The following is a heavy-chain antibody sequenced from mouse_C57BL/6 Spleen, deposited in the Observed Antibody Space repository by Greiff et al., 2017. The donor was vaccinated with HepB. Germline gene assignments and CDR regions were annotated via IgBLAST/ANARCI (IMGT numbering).Heavy chain of an antibody. CDR3: ARGGSSWAMDY. CDR2: IYPGDGDT. Sequence: QVQLQQSGAELVKPGASVKISCKASGYAFSSYWMNWVKQRPGKGLEWIGQIYPGDGDTNYNGKFKGKATLTADKSSSTAYMQLSSLTSEDSAVYFCARGGSSWAMDYWGQGTSVTVSS. CDR1: GYAFSSYW. D-gene: IGHD1-1*01. V-gene: IGHV1-80*01. J-gene: IGHJ4*01.